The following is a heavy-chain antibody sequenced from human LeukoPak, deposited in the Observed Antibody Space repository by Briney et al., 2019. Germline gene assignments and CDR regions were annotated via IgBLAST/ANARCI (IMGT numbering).Heavy chain of an antibody. Sequence: SQTLSLTCTVSGGSISSGSYFWSWIRQPAGKGLEWIGRIYNSGSTDYNPSLKSRVTISLDMSKNQFSLKLSSVTAADTAVYYCARGLLWSWYFDCWGQGTLVTVSS. J-gene: IGHJ4*02. CDR2: IYNSGST. CDR1: GGSISSGSYF. D-gene: IGHD3-10*01. CDR3: ARGLLWSWYFDC. V-gene: IGHV4-61*02.